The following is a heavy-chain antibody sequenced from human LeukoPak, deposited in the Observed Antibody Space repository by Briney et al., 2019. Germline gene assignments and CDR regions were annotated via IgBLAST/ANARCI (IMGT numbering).Heavy chain of an antibody. CDR1: GGSISSSSYY. CDR2: IYYSGST. CDR3: ARDPYKYYYGSSGLDY. V-gene: IGHV4-39*07. Sequence: PSETLSLTCTVSGGSISSSSYYWGWIRQPPGKGLEWIGSIYYSGSTYYNPSLKSRVTISVDTSKNQFSLKLSSVTAADTAVYYCARDPYKYYYGSSGLDYWGQGTLVTVSS. J-gene: IGHJ4*02. D-gene: IGHD3-22*01.